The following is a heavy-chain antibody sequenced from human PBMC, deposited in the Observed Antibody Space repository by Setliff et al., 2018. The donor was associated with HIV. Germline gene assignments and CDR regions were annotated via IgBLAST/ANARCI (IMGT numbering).Heavy chain of an antibody. Sequence: SETLSLTCTVSGGSISGFYWNWIRQSAGKGLQWIGRIYDSGSTNYNPSLKSRVTVSADTSKNQFSLKLTSVTAADTAVYYCARGDPFTDFDSWGQGTLVTVSS. D-gene: IGHD3-16*01. CDR1: GGSISGFY. V-gene: IGHV4-4*07. J-gene: IGHJ4*02. CDR3: ARGDPFTDFDS. CDR2: IYDSGST.